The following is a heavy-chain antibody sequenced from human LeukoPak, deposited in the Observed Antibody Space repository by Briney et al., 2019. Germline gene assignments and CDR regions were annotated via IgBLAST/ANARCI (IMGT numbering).Heavy chain of an antibody. CDR3: ARDLTGSGDY. D-gene: IGHD3-10*01. CDR1: GFTFSSYG. CDR2: IRSDGSNI. J-gene: IGHJ4*02. Sequence: GGSLRLSCAASGFTFSSYGMHWVRQAPGKGLEWVAFIRSDGSNIYYADSVKGRFTISRDNAKNSLYLQMNSLRAEDTAVYYCARDLTGSGDYWGQGTLVTVSS. V-gene: IGHV3-30*02.